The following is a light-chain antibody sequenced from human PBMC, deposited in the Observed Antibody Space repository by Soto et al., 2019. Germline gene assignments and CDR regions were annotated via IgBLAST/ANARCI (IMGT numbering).Light chain of an antibody. V-gene: IGKV3D-20*02. Sequence: EIGLTQSPGTLSLSPGERATLSCRASQSVSNNYLAWYQQKPGQAPRLLISGASSRATGIPDRFSGSGSGTDFTLTISSLEPEDFAVYYCQQRRNWQVTFGQGTLLEIK. CDR1: QSVSNNY. CDR3: QQRRNWQVT. CDR2: GAS. J-gene: IGKJ5*01.